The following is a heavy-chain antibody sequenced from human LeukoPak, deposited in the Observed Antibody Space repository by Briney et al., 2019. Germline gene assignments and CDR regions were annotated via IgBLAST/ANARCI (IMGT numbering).Heavy chain of an antibody. CDR2: ISAYNGKT. Sequence: ASVKVSCKASGYSFTSYGISWVRQAPGQGLEWMGWISAYNGKTDYAENLQGRVTMTTDTSTSTAYWELRSLRSDDPAVYYCARDDQDFWTGVGVYMDVWGKGTTVTVSS. V-gene: IGHV1-18*01. CDR3: ARDDQDFWTGVGVYMDV. J-gene: IGHJ6*03. D-gene: IGHD3/OR15-3a*01. CDR1: GYSFTSYG.